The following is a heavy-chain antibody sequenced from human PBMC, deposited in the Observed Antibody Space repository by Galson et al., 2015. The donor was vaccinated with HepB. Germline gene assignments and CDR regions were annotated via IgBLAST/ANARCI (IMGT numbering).Heavy chain of an antibody. CDR2: INPSGGST. D-gene: IGHD2-15*01. Sequence: SVKVSCKASGYTFTSYYMHWVRQAPGQGLEWMGIINPSGGSTSYAHKVQGRVTMTRDTSTSTVYMELGSLRSEDTAVYYCAREYCSGGSCYSYYYYYGMDVWGQGTTVTVSS. CDR3: AREYCSGGSCYSYYYYYGMDV. J-gene: IGHJ6*02. V-gene: IGHV1-46*01. CDR1: GYTFTSYY.